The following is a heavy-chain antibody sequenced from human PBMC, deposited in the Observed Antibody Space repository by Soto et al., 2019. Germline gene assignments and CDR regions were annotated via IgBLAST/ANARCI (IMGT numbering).Heavy chain of an antibody. V-gene: IGHV3-30-3*01. Sequence: QVQLVESGGGVVQPGRSLRLSCAASGFTFSSYAMHWVRQAPGKGLEWVAVISYDGSNKYYADSVKGRFTISGDNSKNTLYLQMNSLRAEDTAVYYCAREGNDYGDYPRPGFDYWGQGTLVTVSS. J-gene: IGHJ4*02. CDR2: ISYDGSNK. CDR1: GFTFSSYA. CDR3: AREGNDYGDYPRPGFDY. D-gene: IGHD4-17*01.